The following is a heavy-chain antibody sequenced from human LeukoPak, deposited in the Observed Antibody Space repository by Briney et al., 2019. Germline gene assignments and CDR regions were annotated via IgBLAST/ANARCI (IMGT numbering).Heavy chain of an antibody. D-gene: IGHD3-10*01. CDR1: GFTFSNAW. J-gene: IGHJ3*02. Sequence: GGSLRLSCAASGFTFSNAWMSWVRQAPGKGLEWVGRIKSKTDGGTTDYAAPVRGRFTISRDDSKNTLYLQMNSLKTEDTAVYYCTTNYYGSGISGDDAFDIWGQGTMVAVSS. V-gene: IGHV3-15*01. CDR2: IKSKTDGGTT. CDR3: TTNYYGSGISGDDAFDI.